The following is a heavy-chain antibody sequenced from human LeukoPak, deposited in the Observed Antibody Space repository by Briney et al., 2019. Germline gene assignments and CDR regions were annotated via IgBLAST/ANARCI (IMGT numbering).Heavy chain of an antibody. J-gene: IGHJ4*02. CDR1: GYTFTSYG. Sequence: ALVKVSCKASGYTFTSYGISWVRQAPGQGLEWMGWISAYNGNTNYAQKLQGRVTMTTDTSTSTAYMELRSLRSDDTAVYYCARGGDYYDSSGYYKYYFDYWGQGTLVTVSS. V-gene: IGHV1-18*01. D-gene: IGHD3-22*01. CDR3: ARGGDYYDSSGYYKYYFDY. CDR2: ISAYNGNT.